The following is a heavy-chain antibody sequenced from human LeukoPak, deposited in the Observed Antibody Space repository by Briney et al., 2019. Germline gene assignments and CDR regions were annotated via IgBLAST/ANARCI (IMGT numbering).Heavy chain of an antibody. CDR3: ARRITMVRGVIDIDY. D-gene: IGHD3-10*01. CDR1: GYTFTGYY. Sequence: ASVKVSCKASGYTFTGYYMHWVRQAPGQGLEWMGWINPNSGGTNYAQKFQGRVTMTTDTSISTAYMELSRLRSDDTAVYFCARRITMVRGVIDIDYWGERTLVTVSS. J-gene: IGHJ4*02. V-gene: IGHV1-2*02. CDR2: INPNSGGT.